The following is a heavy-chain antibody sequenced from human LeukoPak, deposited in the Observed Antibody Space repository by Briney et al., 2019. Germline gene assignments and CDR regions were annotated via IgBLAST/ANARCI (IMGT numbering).Heavy chain of an antibody. CDR3: ARDLSGSGSYYGY. CDR1: GYTFTGYY. CDR2: INPNSGGT. V-gene: IGHV1-2*06. J-gene: IGHJ4*02. D-gene: IGHD3-10*01. Sequence: ASVKVSCKASGYTFTGYYMHWVRKAPGQGLEWMGRINPNSGGTNYAQKFQGRVTMTRDTSISTAYMELSRLRSDDTAVYYCARDLSGSGSYYGYWGQGTLVTVSS.